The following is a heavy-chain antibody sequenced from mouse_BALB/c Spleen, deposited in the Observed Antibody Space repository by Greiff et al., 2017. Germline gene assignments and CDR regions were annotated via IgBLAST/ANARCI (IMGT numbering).Heavy chain of an antibody. CDR2: IYPSDSYT. CDR3: TRSGYGNYYFDY. J-gene: IGHJ2*01. Sequence: VQLQQPGAELVRPGASVKLSCKASGYTFTSYWINWVKQRPGQGLEWIGNIYPSDSYTNYNQKFKDKATLTVDKSSSTAYMHLSSLTSEDSAVYYCTRSGYGNYYFDYWGQGTTLTVSS. CDR1: GYTFTSYW. V-gene: IGHV1-69*02. D-gene: IGHD2-10*02.